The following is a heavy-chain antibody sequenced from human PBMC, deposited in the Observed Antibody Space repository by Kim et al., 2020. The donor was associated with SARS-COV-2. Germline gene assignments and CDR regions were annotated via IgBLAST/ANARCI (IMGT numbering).Heavy chain of an antibody. D-gene: IGHD6-19*01. CDR3: AKNAEAVAGRGWFDP. V-gene: IGHV3-23*01. Sequence: DPVKGRFTISRDHSKNTLYLQMNSLRAEDTAVYYCAKNAEAVAGRGWFDPWGQGTLVTVSS. J-gene: IGHJ5*02.